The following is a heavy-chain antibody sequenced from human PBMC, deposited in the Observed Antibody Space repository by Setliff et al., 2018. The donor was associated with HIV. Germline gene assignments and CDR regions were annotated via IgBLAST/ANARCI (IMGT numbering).Heavy chain of an antibody. V-gene: IGHV3-74*01. J-gene: IGHJ4*02. CDR2: INSDGSIT. Sequence: GGSLRLSCEASGFTFSNHWMHWVRQAPGKGLLWVSRINSDGSITDYADSVKGRFTISRDNAKNTLYMQMNSLRAEDTAVYYCTKNLYRSPWSPLDYWGQGTLVTVSS. CDR1: GFTFSNHW. D-gene: IGHD6-19*01. CDR3: TKNLYRSPWSPLDY.